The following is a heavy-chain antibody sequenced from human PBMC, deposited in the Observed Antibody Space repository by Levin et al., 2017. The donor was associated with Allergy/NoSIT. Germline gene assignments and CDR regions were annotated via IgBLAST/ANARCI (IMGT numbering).Heavy chain of an antibody. J-gene: IGHJ2*01. CDR3: ARGKRYCSSTSCYAGWYFDL. D-gene: IGHD2-2*01. CDR2: ISSSSSYT. V-gene: IGHV3-11*05. Sequence: GESLKISCAASGFTFSDYYMSWIRQAPGKGLEWVSYISSSSSYTNYADSVKGRFTISRDNAKNSLYLQMNSLRAEDTAVYYCARGKRYCSSTSCYAGWYFDLWGRGTLVTVSS. CDR1: GFTFSDYY.